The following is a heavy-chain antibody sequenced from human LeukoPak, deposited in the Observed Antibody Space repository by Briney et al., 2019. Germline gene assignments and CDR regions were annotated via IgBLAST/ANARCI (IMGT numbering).Heavy chain of an antibody. V-gene: IGHV3-30-3*01. D-gene: IGHD3-10*01. Sequence: GRSLRLSWVASGFSLSNFQMYWVRQAPGKGLEWVSIISLDGSTEFYADSVKGRFTISRDTASNTMHLEMNNLRTEDTAVYYCMRDYMGWFDPWGQGTLVTVSS. CDR2: ISLDGSTE. CDR1: GFSLSNFQ. CDR3: MRDYMGWFDP. J-gene: IGHJ5*02.